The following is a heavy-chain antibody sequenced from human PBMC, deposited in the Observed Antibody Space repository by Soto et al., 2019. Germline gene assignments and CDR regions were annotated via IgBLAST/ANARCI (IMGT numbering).Heavy chain of an antibody. CDR2: IDGAGSTI. V-gene: IGHV3-48*02. J-gene: IGHJ4*02. CDR3: AGGLI. D-gene: IGHD3-16*01. Sequence: GGSLRLSCAGSGFIFSSYNMNWVRQAPGKGLEWVSYIDGAGSTIYYADSVKGRFTISRDNAKNSLYLQMNSLRDEDTAVYYCAGGLIRGQGTLVTVSS. CDR1: GFIFSSYN.